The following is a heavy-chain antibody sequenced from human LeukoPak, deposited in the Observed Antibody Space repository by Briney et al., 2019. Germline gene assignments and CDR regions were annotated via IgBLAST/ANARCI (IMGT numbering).Heavy chain of an antibody. V-gene: IGHV3-23*01. CDR3: AKGDYCSSTSCYLFRYFDL. Sequence: GGSLRLSCAASGFPFSSYAMSWVRQAPGKGLEWVSAISGSGGSTYYADSVKGRFTISRDNSKNTLYLQMNSLRAEDTAVYYCAKGDYCSSTSCYLFRYFDLWGRGTLVTVSS. CDR2: ISGSGGST. J-gene: IGHJ2*01. CDR1: GFPFSSYA. D-gene: IGHD2-2*01.